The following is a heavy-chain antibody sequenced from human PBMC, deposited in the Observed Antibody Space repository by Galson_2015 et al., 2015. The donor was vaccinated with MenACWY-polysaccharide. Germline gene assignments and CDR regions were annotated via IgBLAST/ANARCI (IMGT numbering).Heavy chain of an antibody. V-gene: IGHV3-33*01. J-gene: IGHJ3*02. CDR1: GSRFSHSG. CDR2: IQYDESKI. D-gene: IGHD2-15*01. CDR3: AREGSRIVFHAFDT. Sequence: SLRLSCAASGSRFSHSGMHWVRQAPGKGLERVAVIQYDESKIVYADSVKGRFTISRDNSKNTLFLEMNSLGAEDTAVYYCAREGSRIVFHAFDTWGQGTMVTVSS.